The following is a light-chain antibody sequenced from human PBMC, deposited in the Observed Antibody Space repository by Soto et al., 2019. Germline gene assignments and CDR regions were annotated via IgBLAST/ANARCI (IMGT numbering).Light chain of an antibody. CDR2: GAS. CDR1: QIVRSN. Sequence: EIVMTQSPATLSVFPGERATLSCRASQIVRSNLAWYQQKPGQAPRLLIYGASSRATGIPDRFSGSGSGTDFILTISRLEPEDFAVYYCQQYVDSPWTFGQGTKVDI. J-gene: IGKJ1*01. CDR3: QQYVDSPWT. V-gene: IGKV3-20*01.